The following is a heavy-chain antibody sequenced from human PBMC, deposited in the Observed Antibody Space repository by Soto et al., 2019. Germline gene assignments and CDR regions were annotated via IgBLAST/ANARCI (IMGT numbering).Heavy chain of an antibody. J-gene: IGHJ5*01. CDR2: ISYDGSNE. CDR3: AKDRGNLGWFDY. Sequence: QVQLVESGGGVVQTGRSLRLSCVVSGFTFSNYGMHWVRQAPGKGLEWVAFISYDGSNEYYAGSVKGRFTISRDNSKNTLYLQMNSLSAEDTAVYYCAKDRGNLGWFDYWGQGTLVTVSS. V-gene: IGHV3-30*18. CDR1: GFTFSNYG.